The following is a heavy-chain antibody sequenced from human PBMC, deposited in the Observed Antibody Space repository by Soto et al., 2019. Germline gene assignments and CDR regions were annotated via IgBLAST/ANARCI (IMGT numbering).Heavy chain of an antibody. V-gene: IGHV1-2*02. J-gene: IGHJ4*01. D-gene: IGHD1-7*01. CDR1: GYTFTGYY. CDR3: ARAWGTTFDY. Sequence: GASVKVSCRASGYTFTGYYMHWVRQAPGQGLAWMGWINPNSGGTNYAKKFQGRVIMTRDTTISTASMEQSTLGSDDTAVYYCARAWGTTFDYWGQGTLVTVSS. CDR2: INPNSGGT.